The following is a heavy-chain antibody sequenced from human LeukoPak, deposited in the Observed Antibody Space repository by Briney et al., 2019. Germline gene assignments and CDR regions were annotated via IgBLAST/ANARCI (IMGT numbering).Heavy chain of an antibody. V-gene: IGHV3-48*03. Sequence: GGSLRLSCAGSGFTFSSYEMNWVRRAPGKGLEGVSYISSSGSTIYYADSVKGRFTISRDNAKNSLYLQMNSLRAEDTAVYYCARKYGDYGGLGDYWGQGTLVTVSS. D-gene: IGHD4-17*01. CDR1: GFTFSSYE. CDR2: ISSSGSTI. J-gene: IGHJ4*02. CDR3: ARKYGDYGGLGDY.